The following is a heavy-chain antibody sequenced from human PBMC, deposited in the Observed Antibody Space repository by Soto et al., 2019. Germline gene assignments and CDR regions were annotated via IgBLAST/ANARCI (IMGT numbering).Heavy chain of an antibody. J-gene: IGHJ4*02. CDR1: GYTFTSHT. V-gene: IGHV1-3*01. D-gene: IGHD2-8*01. Sequence: QVQLVQSGAEVKEPGASVIVSCKASGYTFTSHTLHWARQAPGQGLEWMGWIVAGNGYTRYAQQFHGRVTFTKDSSATTAYMELRSLTSDDTAVYYCAREPEDGVPGDYWGQGTRVAVSS. CDR2: IVAGNGYT. CDR3: AREPEDGVPGDY.